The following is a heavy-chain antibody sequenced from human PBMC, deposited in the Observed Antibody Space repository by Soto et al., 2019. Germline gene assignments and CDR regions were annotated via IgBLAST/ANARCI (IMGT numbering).Heavy chain of an antibody. CDR1: GFTFSSYW. V-gene: IGHV3-74*01. J-gene: IGHJ4*02. CDR3: ATAVPFDY. D-gene: IGHD2-2*01. CDR2: INSDGSST. Sequence: EVQLVESGGGLVQPGGSLRLSCAASGFTFSSYWMHWVRQAPGKGLVCVSRINSDGSSTYYANSVKGRFTISRDNAKNTLYLQMNSLRAEDTAVYYCATAVPFDYWGQGTLVTVSS.